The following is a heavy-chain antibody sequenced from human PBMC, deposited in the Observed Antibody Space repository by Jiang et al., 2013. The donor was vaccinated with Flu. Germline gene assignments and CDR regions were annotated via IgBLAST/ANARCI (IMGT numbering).Heavy chain of an antibody. V-gene: IGHV5-51*01. D-gene: IGHD3-22*01. CDR3: ARLIDSSGYLKYYFDY. Sequence: IIYPGDSDTRYSPSFQGQVTISADKSISTAYLQWSSLKASDTAMYYCARLIDSSGYLKYYFDYWGQGTLVTVSS. CDR2: IYPGDSDT. J-gene: IGHJ4*02.